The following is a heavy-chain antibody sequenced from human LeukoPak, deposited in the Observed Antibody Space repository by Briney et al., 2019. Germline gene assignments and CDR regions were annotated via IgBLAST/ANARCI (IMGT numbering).Heavy chain of an antibody. CDR2: ISYSGSN. CDR3: ARVGRGDYVWGSYSFDY. Sequence: SETLSLTCTVSGDSISSYHWSWIRQPPGKGLEWSGYISYSGSNNYNPSLKSRVTISIDTSKNQFSLKLSSVTAADTAAYYCARVGRGDYVWGSYSFDYWGQGTLVTVSS. J-gene: IGHJ4*02. V-gene: IGHV4-59*01. CDR1: GDSISSYH. D-gene: IGHD3-16*01.